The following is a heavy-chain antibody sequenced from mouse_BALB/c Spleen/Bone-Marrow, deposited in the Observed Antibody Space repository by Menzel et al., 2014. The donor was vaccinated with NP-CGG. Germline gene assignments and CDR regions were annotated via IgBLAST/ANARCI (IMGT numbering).Heavy chain of an antibody. CDR1: GFTFSSYI. J-gene: IGHJ4*01. CDR2: ISNGGGST. V-gene: IGHV5-12-2*01. Sequence: EVHLVESGGGLVQPGGSLKISCAASGFTFSSYIMSWVRQTPEKRLEWVAYISNGGGSTYYPDTVKGRFTISRDNAKNTLYLQMISLKSEDTAMYYCARQGVYYGKTYCAMDYWGQGTSVTVSS. D-gene: IGHD2-1*01. CDR3: ARQGVYYGKTYCAMDY.